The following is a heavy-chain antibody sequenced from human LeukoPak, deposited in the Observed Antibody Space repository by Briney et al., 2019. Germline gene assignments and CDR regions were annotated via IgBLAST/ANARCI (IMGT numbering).Heavy chain of an antibody. D-gene: IGHD5-18*01. CDR3: ARGQKYRNGYTVTELGSGYFAY. J-gene: IGHJ4*02. V-gene: IGHV1-2*02. Sequence: ASVKVSCKASGYTFTDYYMHWVRQAPGQGLEWMGWINPNSGGTNYAQKFQGRVTMTRDTSISTAYMELSRLRSDDTAVYYCARGQKYRNGYTVTELGSGYFAYWGQGTLVTVSS. CDR1: GYTFTDYY. CDR2: INPNSGGT.